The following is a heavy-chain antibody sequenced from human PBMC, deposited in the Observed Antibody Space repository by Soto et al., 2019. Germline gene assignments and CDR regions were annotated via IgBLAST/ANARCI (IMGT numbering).Heavy chain of an antibody. CDR3: ARVRYYDSSGYYYGLGY. Sequence: EVQLVESGGGLVQPGGSLRLSCAASGFTFSSYEMNWVRQAPGKGLEWVSYISSSGSTIYYADSVKGRFTISRDNAKNAQHLQMNSLRAEDTAVYYCARVRYYDSSGYYYGLGYWGHGTLVTVSS. CDR2: ISSSGSTI. D-gene: IGHD3-22*01. J-gene: IGHJ4*01. CDR1: GFTFSSYE. V-gene: IGHV3-48*03.